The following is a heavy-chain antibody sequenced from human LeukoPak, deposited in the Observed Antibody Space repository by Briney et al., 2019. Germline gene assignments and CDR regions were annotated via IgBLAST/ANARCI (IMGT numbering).Heavy chain of an antibody. CDR3: ARVHQIVVDY. V-gene: IGHV4-39*07. CDR1: GGSISSSSYY. J-gene: IGHJ4*02. Sequence: PSETLSLTCTVSGGSISSSSYYWGWIRQPPGKGLEWIGSIYYSGSTYYNPSLKSRVTISVDTSKNQFSLKLSSVTAADTAVYYCARVHQIVVDYWGQGTLVTVSS. CDR2: IYYSGST. D-gene: IGHD3-22*01.